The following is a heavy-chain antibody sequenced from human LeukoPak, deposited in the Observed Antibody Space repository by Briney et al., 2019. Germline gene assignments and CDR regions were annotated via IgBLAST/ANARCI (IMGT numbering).Heavy chain of an antibody. J-gene: IGHJ5*02. Sequence: SETLSLTCTVSDGSISSTPDYWAWLRQPPGKGLEWIGSIHYSGSHYYNLSVKSRVTMPVDATKNQFSLRLSSVTAADTAVYYCARVRAPDWLDPWGQGTLVTVSS. V-gene: IGHV4-39*01. CDR2: IHYSGSH. CDR3: ARVRAPDWLDP. CDR1: DGSISSTPDY.